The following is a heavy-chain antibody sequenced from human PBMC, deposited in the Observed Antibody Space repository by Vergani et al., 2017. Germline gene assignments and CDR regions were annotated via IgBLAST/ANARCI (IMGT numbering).Heavy chain of an antibody. CDR1: GFTFSSYW. Sequence: EVQLVESGGGLVQPGGSLRLSCAASGFTFSSYWMSWVRQAPGKGLEWVANIKQDGSENYYVDSVKGRFTISRDNAKNSLYLQMNSLRAEDTAVYYCARGAGGYSYGDEYFDYWGQGTLVTVSS. V-gene: IGHV3-7*01. D-gene: IGHD5-18*01. J-gene: IGHJ4*02. CDR3: ARGAGGYSYGDEYFDY. CDR2: IKQDGSEN.